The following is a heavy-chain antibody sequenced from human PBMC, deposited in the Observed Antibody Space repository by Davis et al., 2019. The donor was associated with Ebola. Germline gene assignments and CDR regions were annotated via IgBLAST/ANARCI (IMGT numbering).Heavy chain of an antibody. Sequence: GESLKISCNTSGYTFTSYWIGWVRQMPGKGLEWMGIIYPGDSDVRYSPSFQGHVTISVDKSISAAHLQWRSLKASDTAIYYCARRGYSGLYHGFDVWGQGTLVTVSS. V-gene: IGHV5-51*01. D-gene: IGHD1-26*01. CDR2: IYPGDSDV. CDR3: ARRGYSGLYHGFDV. J-gene: IGHJ4*02. CDR1: GYTFTSYW.